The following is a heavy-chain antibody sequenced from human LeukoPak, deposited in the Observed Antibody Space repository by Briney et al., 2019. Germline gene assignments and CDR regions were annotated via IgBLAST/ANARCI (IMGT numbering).Heavy chain of an antibody. CDR1: GFTFSSYA. V-gene: IGHV3-30-3*01. Sequence: PGRSLRLSCAASGFTFSSYAMHWVRQAPGKGLEWVAVISYDGSNKYYADSVKGRFTISRDNSKNTLYLQMNSLRAEDTAVYYCARDSSFGCSGGSCQLRGDHNWFDPWGQGTLVTVSS. D-gene: IGHD2-15*01. CDR2: ISYDGSNK. J-gene: IGHJ5*02. CDR3: ARDSSFGCSGGSCQLRGDHNWFDP.